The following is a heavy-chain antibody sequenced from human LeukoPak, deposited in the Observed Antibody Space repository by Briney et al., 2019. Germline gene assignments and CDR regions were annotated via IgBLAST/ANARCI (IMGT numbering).Heavy chain of an antibody. V-gene: IGHV3-9*01. CDR2: ISWNSGSI. Sequence: GGSLRLSCAASGFTYDDYAMHWARQAPGKGLEWVAGISWNSGSIGYADSVKGRFTISRDNAKNSLYLQMNSLRAEDTAVYYCVREAPYYFDYWGQGTLVTVSS. J-gene: IGHJ4*02. D-gene: IGHD3-16*01. CDR1: GFTYDDYA. CDR3: VREAPYYFDY.